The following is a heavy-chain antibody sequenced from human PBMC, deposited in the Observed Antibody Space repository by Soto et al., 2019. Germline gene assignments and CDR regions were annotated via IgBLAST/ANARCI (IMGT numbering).Heavy chain of an antibody. CDR1: GFTFSSYA. CDR2: ISGSGGST. J-gene: IGHJ5*02. D-gene: IGHD6-13*01. CDR3: AKVPGSYSSSWYGPNWFDP. V-gene: IGHV3-23*01. Sequence: GGSLRLSCAASGFTFSSYAMSWVRQAPGKGLEWVSAISGSGGSTYYADSVKGRFTISRDNSKNTLYLQMNSLRAEDTAVYYCAKVPGSYSSSWYGPNWFDPWGQGTLVTVSS.